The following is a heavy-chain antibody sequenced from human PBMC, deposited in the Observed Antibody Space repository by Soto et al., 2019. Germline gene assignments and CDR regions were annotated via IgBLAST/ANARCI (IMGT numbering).Heavy chain of an antibody. D-gene: IGHD3-22*01. CDR3: ARNYYDSSGYRFDY. Sequence: ASVKVSCKASGYTFTGYYMHWVRQAPGQGLEWMGWINPNSGGTNYAQKFQGRVTMTRVTSISTAYMELSRLRSDDTAVYYCARNYYDSSGYRFDYWGQGTLVTVSS. CDR2: INPNSGGT. J-gene: IGHJ4*02. CDR1: GYTFTGYY. V-gene: IGHV1-2*02.